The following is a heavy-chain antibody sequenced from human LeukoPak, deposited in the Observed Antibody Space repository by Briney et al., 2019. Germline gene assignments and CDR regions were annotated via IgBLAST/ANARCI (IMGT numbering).Heavy chain of an antibody. J-gene: IGHJ5*02. D-gene: IGHD6-19*01. CDR1: GGSFSGYY. V-gene: IGHV4-34*01. Sequence: KASETLSLTCAVYGGSFSGYYWSWIRQPPGKGLEWIGEINHSGSTNYNPSLKSRVTISVDTSKNQFSLKLNSVAAADTAVYYCAALRGRAVAGTAGWFDPWGQGTLVTVSS. CDR2: INHSGST. CDR3: AALRGRAVAGTAGWFDP.